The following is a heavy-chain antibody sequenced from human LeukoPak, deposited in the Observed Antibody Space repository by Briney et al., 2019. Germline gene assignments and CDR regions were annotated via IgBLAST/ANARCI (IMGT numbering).Heavy chain of an antibody. CDR3: AKEGQYSSSWYPYYYYYMDV. Sequence: GGSLRLSCAASGFTFSSYGMHWVRQAPGKGLEWVAFIRYDGSNKYYADSVKGRFTISRDNSKNTLYLQMNSLRAEDTAVYYCAKEGQYSSSWYPYYYYYMDVWGKGTTVTVSS. CDR2: IRYDGSNK. D-gene: IGHD6-13*01. J-gene: IGHJ6*03. V-gene: IGHV3-30*02. CDR1: GFTFSSYG.